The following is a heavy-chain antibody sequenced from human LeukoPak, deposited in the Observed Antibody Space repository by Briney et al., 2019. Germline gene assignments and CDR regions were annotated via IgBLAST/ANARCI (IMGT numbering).Heavy chain of an antibody. CDR1: GFTFTTYV. CDR3: ARASGNYWYYFDY. J-gene: IGHJ4*02. D-gene: IGHD1-26*01. V-gene: IGHV3-30*02. Sequence: GGSLRLSCAASGFTFTTYVMHWVRQAPGKGLEWVAIIWFDGGNKYYADSAKGRFTISRDNSKNTLYLQMNSLRAEDTAVYYCARASGNYWYYFDYWGQGTLVTVSS. CDR2: IWFDGGNK.